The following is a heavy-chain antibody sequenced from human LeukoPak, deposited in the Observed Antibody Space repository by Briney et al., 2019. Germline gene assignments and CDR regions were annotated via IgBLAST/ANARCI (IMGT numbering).Heavy chain of an antibody. CDR2: IDSDEGST. D-gene: IGHD3-10*01. Sequence: HPGGSLRLSCAASGFTFDDYGMGWVRQAPGKGLVWVARIDSDEGSTRHADAVRGRFTISRDNAKNTLYLQMDNLRAEDTAVYYCARDLKVGEALDYWGQGTLVTVSS. CDR3: ARDLKVGEALDY. CDR1: GFTFDDYG. J-gene: IGHJ4*02. V-gene: IGHV3-74*01.